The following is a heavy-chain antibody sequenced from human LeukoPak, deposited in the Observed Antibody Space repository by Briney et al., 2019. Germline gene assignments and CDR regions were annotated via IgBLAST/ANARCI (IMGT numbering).Heavy chain of an antibody. J-gene: IGHJ6*02. D-gene: IGHD3-22*01. Sequence: ASVKVSCKASGYTFTSYDINWVRQATGQGLEWMGWMNPNSGNTGYAQKFQGRVTMTRNTSISTAYMELSSLRSEDTAVYYCARYNYYDSSGYYXEXXXXYGXDVWGQGTTVTVSS. CDR2: MNPNSGNT. CDR1: GYTFTSYD. V-gene: IGHV1-8*01. CDR3: ARYNYYDSSGYYXEXXXXYGXDV.